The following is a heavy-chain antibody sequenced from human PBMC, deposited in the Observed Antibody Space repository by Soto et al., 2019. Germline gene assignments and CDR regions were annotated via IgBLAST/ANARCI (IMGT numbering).Heavy chain of an antibody. CDR1: GFTVSSNY. CDR2: IYSGGST. V-gene: IGHV3-53*04. D-gene: IGHD5-12*01. Sequence: GGSLRLSCAASGFTVSSNYMSWVRQAPGKGLEWVSVIYSGGSTYYADSVKGRFTISRHNSKNTLYLQMNSLRAEDTAVYYCARDSGSGYDWGAFDIWGQGTMVTVSS. CDR3: ARDSGSGYDWGAFDI. J-gene: IGHJ3*02.